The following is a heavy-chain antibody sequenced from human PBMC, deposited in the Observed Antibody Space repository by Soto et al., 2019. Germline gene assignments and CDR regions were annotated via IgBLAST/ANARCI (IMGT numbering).Heavy chain of an antibody. Sequence: QVQLVQSGAEVGKPGDSVTVSCKTSGYTFTEYYMHWVRQAPGQGLEWMGWINPKTGATNYAQKFQGWVTMTRDTSISTAYMELSRLKSDDTAVYYCSVWEMATILWGQGTLVTVSS. V-gene: IGHV1-2*04. CDR2: INPKTGAT. D-gene: IGHD5-12*01. J-gene: IGHJ4*02. CDR1: GYTFTEYY. CDR3: SVWEMATIL.